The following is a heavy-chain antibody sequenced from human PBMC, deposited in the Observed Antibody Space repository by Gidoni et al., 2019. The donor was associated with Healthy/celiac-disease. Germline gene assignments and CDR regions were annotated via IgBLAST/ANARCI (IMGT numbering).Heavy chain of an antibody. CDR3: ARSGSYDYYYYMGV. D-gene: IGHD1-26*01. J-gene: IGHJ6*03. V-gene: IGHV3-33*01. CDR2: IWYDGSNK. CDR1: GFPFCSYG. Sequence: QVQLVESGGGVVQPGRSLSLVCAASGFPFCSYGMHWVRQAPGKGLEWVAVIWYDGSNKNYANSVKGRITISRDNSKNTLYLQMDSLRAEDTAVYYCARSGSYDYYYYMGVWGKGTTVTVSS.